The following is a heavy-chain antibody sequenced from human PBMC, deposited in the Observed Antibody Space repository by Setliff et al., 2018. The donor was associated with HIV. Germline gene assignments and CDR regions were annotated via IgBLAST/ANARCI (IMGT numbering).Heavy chain of an antibody. D-gene: IGHD6-19*01. Sequence: SETLSLTCTVSGGSTDSGSYYWAWIRQPPGKGLGWIGSMYYTGSTYYNPSLKSRVTISIDTSKNQFSLKLNSVTAADTAMYYCARDGGSSGWYFVLGYPDYWGPGTLVTVSS. CDR1: GGSTDSGSYY. CDR3: ARDGGSSGWYFVLGYPDY. J-gene: IGHJ4*02. CDR2: MYYTGST. V-gene: IGHV4-39*02.